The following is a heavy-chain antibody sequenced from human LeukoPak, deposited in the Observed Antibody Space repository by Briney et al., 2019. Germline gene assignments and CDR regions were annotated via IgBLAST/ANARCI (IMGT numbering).Heavy chain of an antibody. J-gene: IGHJ4*02. D-gene: IGHD3-9*01. CDR2: ISAYNGNT. CDR3: ARSTYFDWLLYFDY. V-gene: IGHV1-18*01. Sequence: ASVKVSCKASGYTFTSYGISWVRQAPGQGLEWMGWISAYNGNTNYAQKLQGRVTMTTDTSTSTAYMELSSLRSDDTAVYYCARSTYFDWLLYFDYWGQGTLVTVSS. CDR1: GYTFTSYG.